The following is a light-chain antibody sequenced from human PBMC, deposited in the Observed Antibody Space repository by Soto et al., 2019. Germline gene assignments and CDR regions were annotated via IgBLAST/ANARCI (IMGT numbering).Light chain of an antibody. Sequence: EIVLTQSPGTLSLSPGERATLSCRASQSVSKSYLAWYQQKPGQAPRLLIYDASSRATGIPDRFSGSGSGTDFTLTISRLEPEDCALYYCQQYASSPRTFGQGTKVEIK. CDR3: QQYASSPRT. CDR2: DAS. V-gene: IGKV3-20*01. J-gene: IGKJ1*01. CDR1: QSVSKSY.